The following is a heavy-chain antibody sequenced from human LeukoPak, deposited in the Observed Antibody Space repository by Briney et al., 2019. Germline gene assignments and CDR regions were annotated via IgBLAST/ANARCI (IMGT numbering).Heavy chain of an antibody. J-gene: IGHJ4*02. CDR3: ASGPDSRGYYADYYFDY. CDR1: GYTFTSYY. V-gene: IGHV1-46*01. CDR2: INPSGGST. Sequence: GASVKVSCKASGYTFTSYYMHWVRQAPGQGLEWMGIINPSGGSTSYAQKFQGRVTMTRDTSTSTVYMELSSLRSEDTAVYYCASGPDSRGYYADYYFDYWGQGTLVTVSS. D-gene: IGHD3-22*01.